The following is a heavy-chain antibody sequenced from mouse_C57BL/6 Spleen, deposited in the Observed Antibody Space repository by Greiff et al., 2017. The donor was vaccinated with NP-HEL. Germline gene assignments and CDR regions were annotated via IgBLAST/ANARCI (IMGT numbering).Heavy chain of an antibody. J-gene: IGHJ4*01. CDR3: ARRMITSSYYAMDY. CDR1: GFTFSDYG. V-gene: IGHV5-17*01. CDR2: ISSGSSTI. D-gene: IGHD2-4*01. Sequence: EVQGVESGGGLVKPGGSLKLSCAASGFTFSDYGMHWVRQAPEKGLEWVAYISSGSSTIYYADTVKGRFTISRDNAENTLFLQMTSLRSEDTAMYYCARRMITSSYYAMDYWGQGTSVTVSS.